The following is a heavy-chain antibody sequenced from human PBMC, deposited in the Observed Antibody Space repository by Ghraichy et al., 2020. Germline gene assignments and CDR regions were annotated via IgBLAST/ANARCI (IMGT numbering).Heavy chain of an antibody. Sequence: SETLSLTCAVYGGSFSGYYWSWIRQPPGKGLEWIGEINHSGSTNYNPSLKSRVTISVDTSKNQFSLKLSSVTAADTAVYYCARIGYCSSTSCYTSHFDGMDVWGQCTTVTVSS. D-gene: IGHD2-2*02. J-gene: IGHJ6*02. CDR1: GGSFSGYY. V-gene: IGHV4-34*01. CDR3: ARIGYCSSTSCYTSHFDGMDV. CDR2: INHSGST.